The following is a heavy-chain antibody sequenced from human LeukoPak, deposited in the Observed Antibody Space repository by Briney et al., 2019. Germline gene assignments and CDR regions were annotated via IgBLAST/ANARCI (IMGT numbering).Heavy chain of an antibody. Sequence: GGSLRLSCAASGFTVSSNYMSWVRQAPGKGLEWVSVIYSGGSTYYADSVKGRFTISRDNSKNTLYLQMNSLRAEDTAVYYCATDRNYDSSGYYGYWGQGTLVTVSS. CDR1: GFTVSSNY. J-gene: IGHJ4*02. CDR2: IYSGGST. V-gene: IGHV3-66*01. D-gene: IGHD3-22*01. CDR3: ATDRNYDSSGYYGY.